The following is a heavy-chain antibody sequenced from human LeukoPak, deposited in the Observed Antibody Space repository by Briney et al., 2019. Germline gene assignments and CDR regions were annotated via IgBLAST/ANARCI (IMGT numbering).Heavy chain of an antibody. CDR2: ISAYNGNT. V-gene: IGHV1-18*01. J-gene: IGHJ4*02. CDR1: GYTFTTYG. Sequence: GASVKVSCKASGYTFTTYGISWVRQAPGQGLEWMGWISAYNGNTNYAQKFQGRVTMTTDTSTSTAYMELRSLSSDDTAVYYCARGSTARYYYDSSGYYRGAVDYWGQGTLVTISS. D-gene: IGHD3-22*01. CDR3: ARGSTARYYYDSSGYYRGAVDY.